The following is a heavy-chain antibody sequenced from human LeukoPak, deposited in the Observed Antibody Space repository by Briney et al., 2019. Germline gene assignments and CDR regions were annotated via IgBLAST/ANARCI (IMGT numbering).Heavy chain of an antibody. Sequence: ASVKVSCKASGYTFTSYGITWVRQAPGQGLEWMGWISAYNGNTNYAQKVQGRVTMTTDTSTSTAYMELRSLRSDDTAVYYCARGLQENLAWLTAFSAFDIWGQGTMVTVSS. CDR2: ISAYNGNT. CDR3: ARGLQENLAWLTAFSAFDI. D-gene: IGHD6-19*01. V-gene: IGHV1-18*01. J-gene: IGHJ3*02. CDR1: GYTFTSYG.